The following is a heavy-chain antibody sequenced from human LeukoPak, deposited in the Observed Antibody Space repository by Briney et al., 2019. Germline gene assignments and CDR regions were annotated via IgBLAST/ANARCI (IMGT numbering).Heavy chain of an antibody. V-gene: IGHV4-39*07. Sequence: SETLSLTCTVSGDSISSRTYYWGWIRQPPGKGLEWIGSIYYSGSTYYNPSLKSRVTISVDTSKNQFSLKLSSVTAADTAVYYCARGKVWYDILTGPHIDAFGIWGQGTMVTVSS. CDR3: ARGKVWYDILTGPHIDAFGI. CDR1: GDSISSRTYY. D-gene: IGHD3-9*01. CDR2: IYYSGST. J-gene: IGHJ3*02.